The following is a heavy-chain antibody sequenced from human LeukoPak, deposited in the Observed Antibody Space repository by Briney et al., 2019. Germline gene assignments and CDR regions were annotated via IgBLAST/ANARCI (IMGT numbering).Heavy chain of an antibody. CDR3: ARDLRELRY. J-gene: IGHJ4*02. V-gene: IGHV3-7*01. Sequence: GGSLRLSCAASGFTFSGYWMSWVRQAPGKGLEWVANIKQDGSEKYYVDSVKGRFTISRDNAKNSLYLQMNSLRAEDTAVYYCARDLRELRYWGQGTLVTVSS. CDR1: GFTFSGYW. D-gene: IGHD1-26*01. CDR2: IKQDGSEK.